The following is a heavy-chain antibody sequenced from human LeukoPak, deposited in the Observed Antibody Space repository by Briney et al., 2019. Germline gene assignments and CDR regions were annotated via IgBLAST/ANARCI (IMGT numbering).Heavy chain of an antibody. Sequence: TSETLSLTCTVSGGSISSGYWSWIRQSPGKGLEWIGDMYNSGSTNYNPSLNSRVTISLDTSKNQFSLNLSSVTAADTAIYYCASVSRRGFHYGDYREIDYWGQGTLVTVSS. CDR3: ASVSRRGFHYGDYREIDY. CDR2: MYNSGST. V-gene: IGHV4-59*01. J-gene: IGHJ4*02. CDR1: GGSISSGY. D-gene: IGHD4-17*01.